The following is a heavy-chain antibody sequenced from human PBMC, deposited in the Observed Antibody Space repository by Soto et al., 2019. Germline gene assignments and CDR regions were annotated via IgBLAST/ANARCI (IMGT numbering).Heavy chain of an antibody. D-gene: IGHD2-21*02. CDR3: PREGDCGGDCNDAFDT. CDR2: IYTSGST. CDR1: GGSISSYY. V-gene: IGHV4-4*07. J-gene: IGHJ3*02. Sequence: SETLSLTCTVSGGSISSYYWSWIRQPAAKGLEWIGRIYTSGSTNYNPSLKSRVTMSVDTSKNQSSLQQSSVTTAAQAVYYCPREGDCGGDCNDAFDTWGQGTMVT.